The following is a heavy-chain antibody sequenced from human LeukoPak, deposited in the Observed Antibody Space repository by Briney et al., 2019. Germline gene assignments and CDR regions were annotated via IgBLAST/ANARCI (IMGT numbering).Heavy chain of an antibody. CDR2: IRSEAYDGTP. J-gene: IGHJ4*02. V-gene: IGHV3-49*04. CDR3: AREGFPGGSCMA. D-gene: IGHD2-15*01. Sequence: GRSLRLSCTASGFIFGDYAMSWVRQAPGKGLEWVGFIRSEAYDGTPEYAASVKGRFIISRDDSKSIAYLQMNSLKTEDTAVYYCAREGFPGGSCMAWGQGTLVTVSS. CDR1: GFIFGDYA.